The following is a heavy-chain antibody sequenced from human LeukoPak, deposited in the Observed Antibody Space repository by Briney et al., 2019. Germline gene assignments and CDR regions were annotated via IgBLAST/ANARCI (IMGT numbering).Heavy chain of an antibody. CDR1: GYTFTSYG. J-gene: IGHJ6*03. V-gene: IGHV1-18*01. D-gene: IGHD3-3*01. Sequence: ASVKVSCKASGYTFTSYGISWVRQAPGQGLEWMGWISAYNGNTNYAQKLQGRVTMTTDTSTSTAYMELRSLRSDDTAVYYCAKVSVSFFGVVIIPTDYYYYYMDVWGKGTTVTVSS. CDR2: ISAYNGNT. CDR3: AKVSVSFFGVVIIPTDYYYYYMDV.